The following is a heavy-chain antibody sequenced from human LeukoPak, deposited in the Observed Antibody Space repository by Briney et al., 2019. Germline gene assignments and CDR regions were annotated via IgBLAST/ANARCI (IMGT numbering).Heavy chain of an antibody. CDR1: GFTFSSYA. CDR3: AIPYQLHHDAFDI. J-gene: IGHJ3*02. V-gene: IGHV3-23*01. CDR2: ISGSGGST. Sequence: GGSLRLSCAASGFTFSSYAMSWVRQAPGKGLEWVSAISGSGGSTYYADSVKGRFTISRDNAKNSLYLQMNSLRAEDTAVYYCAIPYQLHHDAFDIWGQGTMVTVSS. D-gene: IGHD2-2*01.